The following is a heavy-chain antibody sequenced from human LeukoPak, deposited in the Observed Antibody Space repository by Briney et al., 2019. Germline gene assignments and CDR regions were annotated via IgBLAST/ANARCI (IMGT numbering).Heavy chain of an antibody. Sequence: ASVKVSCKASGYTFNGYYMHWVRQAPGLGLEWMGRINPNSGGPDYAQNFQGRVTMTRDTSITTAYMQLSSLRYDDTAVYYCVRGSSNLGELSPSFWGQGTLVTVSS. V-gene: IGHV1-2*06. CDR2: INPNSGGP. D-gene: IGHD3-16*02. CDR1: GYTFNGYY. J-gene: IGHJ4*02. CDR3: VRGSSNLGELSPSF.